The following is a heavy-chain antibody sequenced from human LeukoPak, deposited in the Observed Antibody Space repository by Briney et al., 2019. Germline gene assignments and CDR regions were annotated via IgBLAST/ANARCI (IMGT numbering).Heavy chain of an antibody. V-gene: IGHV3-30*04. CDR2: ISYDESNE. CDR3: VRGLEEYGGAGRVGPPDF. CDR1: GFTFSRYA. J-gene: IGHJ4*02. D-gene: IGHD2-21*01. Sequence: PGRSQTLLCAACGFTFSRYAMHWVRRASDKGLVWVAVISYDESNELYVVYVRGRFKIPRDNAKNILYLQMNCMRREDTAVYHGVRGLEEYGGAGRVGPPDFWGQGTPVTVSS.